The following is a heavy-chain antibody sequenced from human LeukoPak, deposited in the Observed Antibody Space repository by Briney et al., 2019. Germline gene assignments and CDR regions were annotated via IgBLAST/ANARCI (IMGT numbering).Heavy chain of an antibody. V-gene: IGHV3-15*01. CDR1: GFTFSNAW. J-gene: IGHJ3*02. CDR3: ARELDPWEAFDI. Sequence: PGGSLRLSCAASGFTFSNAWMSWVRQAPGKGLEWVGRIKSKTDGGTTDYAAPVKGRFTISRDDSKNTLYLQMNSLKTEDTAVYYCARELDPWEAFDIWGQGTMVTVSS. CDR2: IKSKTDGGTT. D-gene: IGHD1-26*01.